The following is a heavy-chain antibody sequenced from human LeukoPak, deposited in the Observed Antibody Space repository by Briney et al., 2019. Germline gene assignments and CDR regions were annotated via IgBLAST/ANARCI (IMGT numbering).Heavy chain of an antibody. V-gene: IGHV4-34*01. Sequence: SETLSLTCAVYGGSFSGYYWSWIRQPPGKGLEWIGEINHSGSTNYNPSLKSRVTISVDTSKNQFSLKLSSVIAADTAVYYCARTQITFGGALDAFDIWGQGTMVTVSS. CDR1: GGSFSGYY. CDR2: INHSGST. CDR3: ARTQITFGGALDAFDI. J-gene: IGHJ3*02. D-gene: IGHD3-16*01.